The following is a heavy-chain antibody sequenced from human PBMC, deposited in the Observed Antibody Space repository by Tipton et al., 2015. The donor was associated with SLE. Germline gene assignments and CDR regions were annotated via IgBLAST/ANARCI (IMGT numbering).Heavy chain of an antibody. CDR2: ISDGADST. J-gene: IGHJ4*02. CDR3: ARGSRAGYLWGSYLDL. D-gene: IGHD3-16*02. Sequence: GSLRLSCAASGFTFSSYFMSWVRQAPGKGLEWVSGISDGADSTYYARSVKGRFTISRDNSKNTMYLRMNSLRAEDTAVYYCARGSRAGYLWGSYLDLWGQGTLVTVSS. CDR1: GFTFSSYF. V-gene: IGHV3-23*01.